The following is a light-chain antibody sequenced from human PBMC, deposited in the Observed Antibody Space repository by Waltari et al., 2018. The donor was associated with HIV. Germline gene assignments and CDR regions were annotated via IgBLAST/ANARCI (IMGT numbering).Light chain of an antibody. CDR1: QSVSSN. CDR3: QQNHDWPPTT. J-gene: IGKJ5*01. Sequence: EIVMTQSPATLSVSPGERATLSCTASQSVSSNVDWYQQKPGQAPRLLIYGASNRATGIPARFSGSGSGTEFTLTISRLQSEDFAVYYCQQNHDWPPTTFGQGTRLEIK. V-gene: IGKV3-15*01. CDR2: GAS.